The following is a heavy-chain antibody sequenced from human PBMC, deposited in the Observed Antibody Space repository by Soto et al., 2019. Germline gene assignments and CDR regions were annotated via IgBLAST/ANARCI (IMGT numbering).Heavy chain of an antibody. D-gene: IGHD3-22*01. CDR3: ARDGSSYSVS. V-gene: IGHV3-7*01. Sequence: EVQLVESGGGLVQPGGSLRFSCAASGFTFSSYWMSWVRQAPGKGLEWVANTKQDESEKYYVDSVKGRFTISRDNAKNSLFLQMNSLRAEDTAIYYSARDGSSYSVSWGQGTLVTVSS. CDR2: TKQDESEK. CDR1: GFTFSSYW. J-gene: IGHJ5*02.